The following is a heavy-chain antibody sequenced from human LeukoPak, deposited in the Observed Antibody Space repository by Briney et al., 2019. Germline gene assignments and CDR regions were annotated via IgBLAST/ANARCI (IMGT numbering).Heavy chain of an antibody. CDR3: ARAYGYYNGRIDY. J-gene: IGHJ4*02. V-gene: IGHV4-39*07. Sequence: SETLSLTCTVSGGSISSSSYYWGWIRQPPGKGLEWIGSIYYSGSTYYNPSLKSRVTISVDTSKNQFSLKLSSVTAADTAVYYCARAYGYYNGRIDYWGQGTLVTVSS. CDR2: IYYSGST. D-gene: IGHD3-9*01. CDR1: GGSISSSSYY.